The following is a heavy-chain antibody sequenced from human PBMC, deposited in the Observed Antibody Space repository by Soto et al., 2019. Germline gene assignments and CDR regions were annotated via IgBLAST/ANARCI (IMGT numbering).Heavy chain of an antibody. Sequence: LRLSCAGSGFSFGGYAMSWVRQAPGKGLGWVSGISGGGTSTYYADSVKGRFAISRDSSMVYLQMNSLRAEDTAVYYCAKDVDYGVPGYGMDVWGQGTTVTVSS. CDR1: GFSFGGYA. J-gene: IGHJ6*02. D-gene: IGHD4-17*01. CDR2: ISGGGTST. V-gene: IGHV3-23*01. CDR3: AKDVDYGVPGYGMDV.